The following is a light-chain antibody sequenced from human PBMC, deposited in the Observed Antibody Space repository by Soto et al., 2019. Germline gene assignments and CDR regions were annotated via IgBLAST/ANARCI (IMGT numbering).Light chain of an antibody. J-gene: IGLJ3*02. Sequence: QSVLTQPPSVSGAPGQRVTISCTGSGCNLGAGYDVHWYQHLPETAPKLLMYRNSNRPSGVPDRFSGSKSGTSASLAITGLQAEDEADFYCQSYDSSLSAWVFGGGTKLTVL. CDR1: GCNLGAGYD. V-gene: IGLV1-40*01. CDR3: QSYDSSLSAWV. CDR2: RNS.